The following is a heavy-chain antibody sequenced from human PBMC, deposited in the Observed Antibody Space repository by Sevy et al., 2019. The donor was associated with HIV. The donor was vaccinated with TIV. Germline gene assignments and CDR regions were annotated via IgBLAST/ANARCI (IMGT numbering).Heavy chain of an antibody. CDR1: GFTFRSYN. CDR3: TRDHYGSSWFASRVMDV. J-gene: IGHJ6*02. D-gene: IGHD6-13*01. CDR2: ISSSSSYI. Sequence: GGSLRLSCAGPGFTFRSYNMNWVRQAPGKGLEWVSSISSSSSYIYYADSRRGRFTISRDNAQSSLYLQMNSLRAEDTALYYCTRDHYGSSWFASRVMDVWGQGTTVTVSS. V-gene: IGHV3-21*01.